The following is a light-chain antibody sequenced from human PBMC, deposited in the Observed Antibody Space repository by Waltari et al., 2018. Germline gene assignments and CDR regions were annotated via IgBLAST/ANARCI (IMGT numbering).Light chain of an antibody. J-gene: IGKJ4*01. CDR3: QQYYTTPIT. V-gene: IGKV4-1*01. Sequence: DIVMTQSPDSLAVSLGERATINFNSSQGVLLSSNNRNYLTWYQQKPGQPPKLLIYWATTRESGVPGRFSGSGSGTDFTLTISSLQAEDVAVYYCQQYYTTPITFGGGTKVEIK. CDR2: WAT. CDR1: QGVLLSSNNRNY.